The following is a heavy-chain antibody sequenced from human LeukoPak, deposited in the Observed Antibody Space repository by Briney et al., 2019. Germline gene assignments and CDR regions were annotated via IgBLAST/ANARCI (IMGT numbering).Heavy chain of an antibody. Sequence: GGSLRLSCAASGFTFSSYSMNWVRQAPGKGLEWVSYISSSSTIYYADSVKGRFTISRDNAKNSLYLQMNSLRAEDTAVYYCARGGSGWSTFDYWGQGTLVTVSS. D-gene: IGHD6-19*01. CDR3: ARGGSGWSTFDY. V-gene: IGHV3-48*01. J-gene: IGHJ4*02. CDR2: ISSSSTI. CDR1: GFTFSSYS.